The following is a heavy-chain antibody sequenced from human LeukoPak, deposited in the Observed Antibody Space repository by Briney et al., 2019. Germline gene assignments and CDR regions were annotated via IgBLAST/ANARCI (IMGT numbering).Heavy chain of an antibody. D-gene: IGHD5-18*01. CDR1: GYSISSGSYY. V-gene: IGHV4-61*02. CDR3: ARGYVDTAMVRPLGAFDI. Sequence: SETLSLTCAVSGYSISSGSYYWSWIRQPAGKGLEWIGRIYTSGSTNYNPSLKSRVTISVDTSKNQFSLKLSSVTAADTAVYYCARGYVDTAMVRPLGAFDIWGQGTMVTVSS. J-gene: IGHJ3*02. CDR2: IYTSGST.